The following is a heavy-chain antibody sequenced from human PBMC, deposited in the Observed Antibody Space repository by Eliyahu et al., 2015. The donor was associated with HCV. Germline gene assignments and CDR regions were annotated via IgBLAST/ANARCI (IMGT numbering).Heavy chain of an antibody. CDR1: GFTFRQAX. CDR3: TTGAPGGFDYYLDV. Sequence: EVQLVESGGGLVXPGGSLRLSCPAXGFTFRQAXMRWVRQDXGKGLEGIGRIKSKTDGGTTDYAAPVKGRFTISRDDSKSTLYLQMNSLKTEDTAVYYCTTGAPGGFDYYLDVWGQGTTVTVSS. D-gene: IGHD3-10*01. CDR2: IKSKTDGGTT. J-gene: IGHJ6*03. V-gene: IGHV3-15*01.